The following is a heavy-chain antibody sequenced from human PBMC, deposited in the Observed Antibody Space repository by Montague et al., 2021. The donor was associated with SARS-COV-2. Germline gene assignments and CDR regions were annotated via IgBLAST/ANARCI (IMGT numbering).Heavy chain of an antibody. Sequence: TLSLTCTVSGDSIRSGTYYWNWVRQPAGKGLEWIGRIYTSGSTNYNPSLKSRVTMSVDTSKNQLSLRLISVTAADTAVYYCARDQPEYCTGGNCHPFDYWGQGTLVTVSS. V-gene: IGHV4-61*02. D-gene: IGHD2-15*01. CDR2: IYTSGST. CDR3: ARDQPEYCTGGNCHPFDY. CDR1: GDSIRSGTYY. J-gene: IGHJ4*02.